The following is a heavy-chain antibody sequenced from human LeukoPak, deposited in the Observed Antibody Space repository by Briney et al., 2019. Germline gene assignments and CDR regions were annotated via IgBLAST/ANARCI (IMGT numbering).Heavy chain of an antibody. D-gene: IGHD3-22*01. J-gene: IGHJ4*02. Sequence: GGSLLLSCAASGFTFSDYYMGWIRPAPGKGLEWVSYISSSGSTIYYAASVKGRFTISRDNAKNSLYLQMNSLRAEDTAVYYCARGHARRGRGYYDSSGALDYWGQGTLVTVSS. V-gene: IGHV3-11*01. CDR1: GFTFSDYY. CDR2: ISSSGSTI. CDR3: ARGHARRGRGYYDSSGALDY.